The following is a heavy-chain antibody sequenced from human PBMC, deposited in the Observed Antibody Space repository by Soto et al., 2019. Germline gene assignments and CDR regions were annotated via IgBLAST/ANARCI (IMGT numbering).Heavy chain of an antibody. CDR2: IKQDGSQK. CDR1: GFTFNTYW. D-gene: IGHD2-15*01. V-gene: IGHV3-7*03. J-gene: IGHJ5*02. CDR3: ARPFCSGGSCYNWFEP. Sequence: EVQLVESGGGLVQPGGSLTVSCAAFGFTFNTYWMSWIRQAPGKGLEWVANIKQDGSQKYYMDSVEGRFTIYRDNAKSSLYLQMNSLRAEDTAIYYCARPFCSGGSCYNWFEPWGQGTLVTVSS.